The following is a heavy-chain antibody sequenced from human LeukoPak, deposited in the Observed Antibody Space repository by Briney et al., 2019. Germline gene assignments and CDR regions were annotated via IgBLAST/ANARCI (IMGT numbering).Heavy chain of an antibody. V-gene: IGHV1-2*06. J-gene: IGHJ4*02. CDR1: GYTFSDHH. CDR2: INPISGGT. D-gene: IGHD2-2*01. CDR3: ARYCSSTSCYSDY. Sequence: ASVKVSCKASGYTFSDHHMHWVRQAPGQGLEYMGRINPISGGTVYAQKFQGRVTMTRDTSITTAYMELTRLTSDDTAVYYCARYCSSTSCYSDYWGQGTLVTVSS.